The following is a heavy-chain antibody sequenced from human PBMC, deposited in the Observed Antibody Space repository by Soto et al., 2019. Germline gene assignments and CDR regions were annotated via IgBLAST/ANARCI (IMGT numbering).Heavy chain of an antibody. CDR3: AKDRKQWLPLTPYGMDV. J-gene: IGHJ6*02. CDR1: GFTFSSYG. CDR2: ISYDGSNK. V-gene: IGHV3-30*18. D-gene: IGHD6-19*01. Sequence: GGSLRLSCAASGFTFSSYGMHWVRQAPGKGLEWVAVISYDGSNKYYADSVKGRFTISRDNSKNTLYLQMNSLRAEDTAVYYCAKDRKQWLPLTPYGMDVWGQGTTVTVSS.